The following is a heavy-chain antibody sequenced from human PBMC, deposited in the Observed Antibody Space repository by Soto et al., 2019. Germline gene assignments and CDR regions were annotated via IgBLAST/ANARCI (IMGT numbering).Heavy chain of an antibody. CDR1: GFTFSSYA. CDR2: VSGSAGST. CDR3: AKDASSGITSFDS. J-gene: IGHJ2*01. V-gene: IGHV3-23*01. Sequence: EVQLLESGGGLVQPGGSLRLSCAASGFTFSSYAMSWVRQAPGKGLEWVSVVSGSAGSTYYADSVKGRFTISRDNSKNTLYLQMNCLRFEDTAVYYCAKDASSGITSFDSWGRGTVVTVSS. D-gene: IGHD3-3*01.